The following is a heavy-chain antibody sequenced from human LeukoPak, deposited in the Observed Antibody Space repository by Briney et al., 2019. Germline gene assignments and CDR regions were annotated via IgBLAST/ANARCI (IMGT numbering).Heavy chain of an antibody. CDR2: IYHSGST. Sequence: SETLSLTCAVSGGSISSSNWWSWVRPPPGKGLEWIGEIYHSGSTNYNPSLKSRVTISVDKSKNQFSLKLSSVTAADTAVYYCARAPAVAGTRVWFDPWGQGTLVTVSS. J-gene: IGHJ5*02. CDR3: ARAPAVAGTRVWFDP. D-gene: IGHD6-19*01. CDR1: GGSISSSNW. V-gene: IGHV4-4*02.